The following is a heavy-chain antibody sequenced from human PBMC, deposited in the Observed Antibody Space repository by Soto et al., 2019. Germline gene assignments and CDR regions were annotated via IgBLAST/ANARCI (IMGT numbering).Heavy chain of an antibody. CDR3: AKSIAAADTT. D-gene: IGHD6-13*01. J-gene: IGHJ5*02. CDR1: GFTFSGYS. Sequence: PGGSLRLSCAASGFTFSGYSMTWVRQAPGKGLEWLSYISSTGSAIYYAESVKGRFTISRDNAQNSLYLQMNSLRDEDTAVYHCAKSIAAADTTWGQGTLVTVSS. CDR2: ISSTGSAI. V-gene: IGHV3-48*02.